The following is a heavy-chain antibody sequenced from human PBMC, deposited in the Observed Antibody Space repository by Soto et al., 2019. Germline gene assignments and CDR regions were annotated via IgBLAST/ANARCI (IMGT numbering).Heavy chain of an antibody. CDR1: GGSISSYY. V-gene: IGHV4-59*01. J-gene: IGHJ5*02. CDR2: IYYSGST. Sequence: SETLSLTCTVSGGSISSYYWSWIRQPPGKGLEWIGYIYYSGSTNYNPSLKSRVTISVDTSENQFSLRLSSVTAADTAVYYCARETAVITMVRGEYNWFDPWGQGTLVTVSS. CDR3: ARETAVITMVRGEYNWFDP. D-gene: IGHD3-10*01.